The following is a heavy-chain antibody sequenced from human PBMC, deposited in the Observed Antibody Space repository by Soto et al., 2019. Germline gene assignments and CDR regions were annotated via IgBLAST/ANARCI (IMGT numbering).Heavy chain of an antibody. CDR1: GFTFSAYE. V-gene: IGHV3-48*03. CDR3: VREGHYYFDY. CDR2: ISKSGGTT. Sequence: LRLSCAASGFTFSAYEMHWVRQAPGQGLEWVSYISKSGGTTYYADSVKGRFTISRDDAKNSVYLQMSSLRPEDMAVYKCVREGHYYFDYWGQGALVTVSS. J-gene: IGHJ4*02.